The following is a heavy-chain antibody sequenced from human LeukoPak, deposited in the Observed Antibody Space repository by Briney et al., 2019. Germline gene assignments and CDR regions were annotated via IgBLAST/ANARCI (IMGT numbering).Heavy chain of an antibody. V-gene: IGHV1-18*01. Sequence: ASVKVSCKASGYTFTSYGISWVRQAPGQGLEWMGWISAYNGNTNYAQKLQGRVTMTTDTSTSTAYMELRSLRSDDTAVYYCASWKWAGSPRKGTPYYFDYWGQGTLVTVPS. D-gene: IGHD1-1*01. CDR2: ISAYNGNT. J-gene: IGHJ4*02. CDR1: GYTFTSYG. CDR3: ASWKWAGSPRKGTPYYFDY.